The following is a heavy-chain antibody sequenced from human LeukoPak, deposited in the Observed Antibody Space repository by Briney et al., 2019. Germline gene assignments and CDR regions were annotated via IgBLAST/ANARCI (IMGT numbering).Heavy chain of an antibody. J-gene: IGHJ6*03. CDR1: GYRFTNYW. D-gene: IGHD3-10*01. CDR2: IYPGDSET. CDR3: ARVVRGVNYYYMDV. Sequence: GESLKISSKGSGYRFTNYWIGWVRQMPGKGLEWMGIIYPGDSETRYSPSFQGQVTMSADKSISTAYLQWSSLKPSDTAIYYCARVVRGVNYYYMDVWGKGTTVTISS. V-gene: IGHV5-51*01.